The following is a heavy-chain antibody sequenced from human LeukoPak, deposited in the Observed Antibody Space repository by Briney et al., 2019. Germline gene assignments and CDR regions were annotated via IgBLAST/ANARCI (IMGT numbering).Heavy chain of an antibody. CDR1: GYTFTSYA. CDR3: ARGRLGYCSSTSCLHRFDP. J-gene: IGHJ5*02. V-gene: IGHV1-69*13. Sequence: GASVKVSCKASGYTFTSYAMHWVRQAPGQRLEWMGGIIPIFGTANYAQKFQGRVTITADESTSTAYMELSSLRSEDTAVYYCARGRLGYCSSTSCLHRFDPWGQGTLVTVSS. D-gene: IGHD2-2*03. CDR2: IIPIFGTA.